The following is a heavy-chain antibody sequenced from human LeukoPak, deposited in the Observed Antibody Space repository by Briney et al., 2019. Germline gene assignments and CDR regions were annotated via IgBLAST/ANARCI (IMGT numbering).Heavy chain of an antibody. D-gene: IGHD2-2*01. CDR3: TTGQYQLPTSYYYYYMDV. V-gene: IGHV3-15*01. Sequence: GGSLRLSCAASGFTFSNAWMSWVRQAPGKGLEWVGRIKSKTDGGTTDYAAPVKGRFTISRDDSKNTLYLQMNSLKTEDTAVYYCTTGQYQLPTSYYYYYMDVWGKGTTVTVSS. J-gene: IGHJ6*03. CDR1: GFTFSNAW. CDR2: IKSKTDGGTT.